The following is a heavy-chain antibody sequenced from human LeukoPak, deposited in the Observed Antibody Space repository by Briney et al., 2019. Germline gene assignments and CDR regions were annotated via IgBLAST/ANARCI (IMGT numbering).Heavy chain of an antibody. CDR2: IYYSGST. Sequence: SQTLSLTCTVSGGSISSGGYYWSWIRQHPGKGLEWIGYIYYSGSTYYNPSLKSRVTISVDTSKNQFSLKLSSVTAADTAVYYCAGGYCSGGSCCNYFDYWGQGTLVTVSS. J-gene: IGHJ4*02. CDR1: GGSISSGGYY. CDR3: AGGYCSGGSCCNYFDY. D-gene: IGHD2-15*01. V-gene: IGHV4-31*03.